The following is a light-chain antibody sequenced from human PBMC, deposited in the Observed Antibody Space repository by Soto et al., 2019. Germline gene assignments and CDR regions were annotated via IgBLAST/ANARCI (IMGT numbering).Light chain of an antibody. CDR1: QSVSSY. J-gene: IGKJ5*01. CDR2: DTF. CDR3: QQRARWPMP. V-gene: IGKV3-11*01. Sequence: EVVLTQSPATLSVSPGESVTLSCRASQSVSSYVAWYQHKPGQAPRPLIYDTFRRANGVPDRFSGGGSGTDFTLTISSLEPEDFAVYYCQQRARWPMPFGQGTRLELK.